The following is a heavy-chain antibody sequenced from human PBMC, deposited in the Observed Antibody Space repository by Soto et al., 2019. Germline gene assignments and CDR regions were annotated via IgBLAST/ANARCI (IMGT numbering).Heavy chain of an antibody. CDR3: ARDGRSSSWYGWFDP. Sequence: GGSLRLSCAASGFTFSSYAMHWVRQAPGKGLEYVSAISSNGGSTYYANSVKGRFTISRDNSKNTLYLQMGSLRAEDMAVYYCARDGRSSSWYGWFDPWGQGTLVTVSS. CDR2: ISSNGGST. J-gene: IGHJ5*02. D-gene: IGHD6-13*01. V-gene: IGHV3-64*01. CDR1: GFTFSSYA.